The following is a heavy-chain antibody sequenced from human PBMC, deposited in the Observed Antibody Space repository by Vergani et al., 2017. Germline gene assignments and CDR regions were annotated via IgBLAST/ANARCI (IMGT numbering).Heavy chain of an antibody. Sequence: QVQLVQSGAEVKKPGASVKVSCKASGYTFTSYGISWVRQAPGQGLEWMGWISAYNGNTNYAQKLQGRVTMTTDTSTSTAYMELRSLRSDDTAVYYCAGDRGVVVVPAAIPRWFDPWGQGTLVTVSS. CDR1: GYTFTSYG. V-gene: IGHV1-18*01. CDR2: ISAYNGNT. J-gene: IGHJ5*02. CDR3: AGDRGVVVVPAAIPRWFDP. D-gene: IGHD2-2*01.